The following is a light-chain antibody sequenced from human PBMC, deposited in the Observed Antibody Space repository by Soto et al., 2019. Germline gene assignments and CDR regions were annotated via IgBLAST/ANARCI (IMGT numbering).Light chain of an antibody. CDR2: DAS. CDR1: QSVSSKY. V-gene: IGKV3-20*01. Sequence: EIVLTQSPGTLSLSPGERATPSCRASQSVSSKYFAWYQQKPGQAPRVLIYDASSRATGIPDRFSGSKSGTDFTLTISRLEPEDFAVYFCQHYGSSPYTFGQGTKLEIK. CDR3: QHYGSSPYT. J-gene: IGKJ2*01.